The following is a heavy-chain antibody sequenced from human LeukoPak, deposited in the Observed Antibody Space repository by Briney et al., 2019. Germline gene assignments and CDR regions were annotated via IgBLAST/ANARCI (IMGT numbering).Heavy chain of an antibody. CDR2: IYYSGST. V-gene: IGHV4-39*01. J-gene: IGHJ3*02. D-gene: IGHD4-23*01. CDR3: ARGTTVVIGSIDAFDI. CDR1: GGSISSSSYY. Sequence: PSETLPLTCTVSGGSISSSSYYWGWIRQPPGKGLEWIGSIYYSGSTYYNPSLKSRVTISVDTSKNQFSLKLSSVTAADTAVYYCARGTTVVIGSIDAFDIWGQGTMVTVSS.